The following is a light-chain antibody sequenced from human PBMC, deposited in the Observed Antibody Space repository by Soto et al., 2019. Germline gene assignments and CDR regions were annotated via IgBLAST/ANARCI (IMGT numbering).Light chain of an antibody. CDR1: SSNIGNNH. V-gene: IGLV1-47*01. Sequence: QSVLTQPPSASGPPGQRVTISCSGSSSNIGNNHVYWYQQLAGTAPKLLMSETNQRPSGVPNRFTASKYGSSASLAISGLRSEDEAAYYCAAWDGGLSRPLFGGGTKLTVL. J-gene: IGLJ3*02. CDR2: ETN. CDR3: AAWDGGLSRPL.